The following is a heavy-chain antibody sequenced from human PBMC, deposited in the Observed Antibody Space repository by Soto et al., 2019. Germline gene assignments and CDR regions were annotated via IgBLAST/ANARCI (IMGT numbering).Heavy chain of an antibody. Sequence: SVVFCFCASGCTFLSWAISWVRHAPGELLEGLVGIIPIFGTANYAQKFQGRVTITADESTSTAYMELSSLRSEDTAVYYCATNSYDILTGYYRYYYYYGMDVWGQGTTVTVSS. V-gene: IGHV1-69*01. CDR1: GCTFLSWA. CDR3: ATNSYDILTGYYRYYYYYGMDV. J-gene: IGHJ6*02. CDR2: IIPIFGTA. D-gene: IGHD3-9*01.